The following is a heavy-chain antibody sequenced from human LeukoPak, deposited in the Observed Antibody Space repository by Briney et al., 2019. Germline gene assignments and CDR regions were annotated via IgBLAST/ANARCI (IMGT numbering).Heavy chain of an antibody. J-gene: IGHJ5*02. CDR1: GGSISPYY. CDR2: VYYSGTT. Sequence: SETLSLTCTVSGGSISPYYWTWIRQSPGTGLEWIGSVYYSGTTKYSPSLNSRLTISVDTSNNQVSLMLKSVTAADTAVYYCARHTYYDTHGFHLGWFDPWGQGSLVSVSS. CDR3: ARHTYYDTHGFHLGWFDP. D-gene: IGHD3-22*01. V-gene: IGHV4-59*08.